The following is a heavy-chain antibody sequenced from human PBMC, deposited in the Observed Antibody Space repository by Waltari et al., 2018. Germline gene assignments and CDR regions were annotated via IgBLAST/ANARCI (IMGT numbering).Heavy chain of an antibody. D-gene: IGHD4-17*01. J-gene: IGHJ4*02. V-gene: IGHV3-48*01. CDR1: GFTFSSYS. CDR2: ISSSSSNI. CDR3: ARDYYGDYVFDY. Sequence: EVQLVESGGGLVQPGESLRLSCAASGFTFSSYSMTWVREAPGKGLEWISYISSSSSNIYYADSVKGRFTISRDSVKNLLYLQMNNLRIEDTAVYYCARDYYGDYVFDYWGQGTLVTVSS.